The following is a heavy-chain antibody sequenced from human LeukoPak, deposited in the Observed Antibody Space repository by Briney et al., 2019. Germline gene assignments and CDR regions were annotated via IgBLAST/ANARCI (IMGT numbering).Heavy chain of an antibody. D-gene: IGHD3-16*01. V-gene: IGHV1-8*01. CDR1: GYTFTSYD. Sequence: ASVKVSCKASGYTFTSYDINWVRQATGQGLEWTGWLNPNSGNTAYAQKFQGRVTMTRNTSISTAYMELSTLRSEDTAIYYCAGIGGFDYWGQGTLVTVSS. J-gene: IGHJ4*02. CDR2: LNPNSGNT. CDR3: AGIGGFDY.